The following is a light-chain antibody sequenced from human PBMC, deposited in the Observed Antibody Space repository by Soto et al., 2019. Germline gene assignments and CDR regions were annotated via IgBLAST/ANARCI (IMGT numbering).Light chain of an antibody. CDR2: GAS. J-gene: IGKJ2*01. CDR1: HSVNIY. Sequence: DIQMTQSPSSLSASVGDSVTITCRASHSVNIYLNWYQQKVGRTPKLLIYGASSLQGGVPSRFSGSGSGTDFTLTIRSLQPEDFATYYCHQSYTMPNTFGQGTKLEIK. V-gene: IGKV1-39*01. CDR3: HQSYTMPNT.